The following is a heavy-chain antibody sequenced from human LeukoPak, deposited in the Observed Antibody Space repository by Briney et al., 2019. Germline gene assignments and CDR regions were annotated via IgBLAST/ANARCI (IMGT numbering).Heavy chain of an antibody. CDR2: ISWNSGSI. Sequence: GGSLRLSCAASGFTFDDYAMHWVQQAPGKGLEWVSGISWNSGSIGYADSVKGRFTISRDNAKNSLYLQMNSLRAEDTALYYCAKLMSSGSHDAFDIWGQGTMVTVSS. J-gene: IGHJ3*02. CDR3: AKLMSSGSHDAFDI. V-gene: IGHV3-9*01. CDR1: GFTFDDYA. D-gene: IGHD1-14*01.